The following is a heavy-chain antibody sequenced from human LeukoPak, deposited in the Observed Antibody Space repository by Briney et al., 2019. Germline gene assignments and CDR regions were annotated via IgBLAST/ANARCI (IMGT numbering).Heavy chain of an antibody. CDR2: ISGSGGST. V-gene: IGHV3-23*01. D-gene: IGHD6-19*01. CDR1: GFTFSSYA. Sequence: GGSLRLSCAASGFTFSSYAMSWVRQAPGKGLEWVSAISGSGGSTYYADSVKGRFTVSRDNSKNTLYLQMNSLRAEDTAVYYCAKPTGIAVAEDYWGQGTLVTVSS. J-gene: IGHJ4*02. CDR3: AKPTGIAVAEDY.